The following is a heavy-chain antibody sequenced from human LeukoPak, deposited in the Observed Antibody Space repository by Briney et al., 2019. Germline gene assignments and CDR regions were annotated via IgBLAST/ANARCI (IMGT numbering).Heavy chain of an antibody. Sequence: GASVKVSCKASGYTFTGYYMHWVRQAPGQGLEWMGWINPNSGGTNYAQKFQGRVTMTRDTSISTAYMELSRLRSDDTAVYYCARERITMVRGVIIYYYYYMDVWGKGTTVTISS. CDR2: INPNSGGT. D-gene: IGHD3-10*01. CDR1: GYTFTGYY. V-gene: IGHV1-2*02. J-gene: IGHJ6*03. CDR3: ARERITMVRGVIIYYYYYMDV.